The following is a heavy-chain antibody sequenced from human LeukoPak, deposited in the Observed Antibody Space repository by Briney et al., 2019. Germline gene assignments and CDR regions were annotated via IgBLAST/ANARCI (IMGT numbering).Heavy chain of an antibody. V-gene: IGHV4-34*01. D-gene: IGHD7-27*01. CDR2: IDHLGRT. CDR1: DESLSGYN. CDR3: ARDRLGMGY. J-gene: IGHJ4*02. Sequence: SETLSLTCAVYDESLSGYNWNWIRQPPGKGLEWIGEIDHLGRTNYNPSLKSRVGISIDTSKNQFSLKMTSVTPEDTAVYYCARDRLGMGYWGQGTPVTVSS.